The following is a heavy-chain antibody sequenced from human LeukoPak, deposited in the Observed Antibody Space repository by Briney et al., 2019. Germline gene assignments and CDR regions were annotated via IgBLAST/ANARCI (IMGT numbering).Heavy chain of an antibody. CDR1: GYTFTSYG. CDR2: ISAYNGNT. CDR3: ARDRGDIVVVPAATQPFGYGMDV. V-gene: IGHV1-18*01. Sequence: ASVKVSCKASGYTFTSYGISWVRQAPGQGLEWMGWISAYNGNTNYAQKLQGRVTMTTDTSTSTAYMELRSLRSEDTAVYYCARDRGDIVVVPAATQPFGYGMDVWGQGTTVTVSS. J-gene: IGHJ6*02. D-gene: IGHD2-2*01.